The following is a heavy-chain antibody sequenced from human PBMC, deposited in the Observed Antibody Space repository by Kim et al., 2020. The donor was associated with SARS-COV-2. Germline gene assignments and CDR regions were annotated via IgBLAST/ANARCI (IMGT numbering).Heavy chain of an antibody. V-gene: IGHV3-7*01. CDR2: IKQDGNQK. CDR1: GFTFSSYW. Sequence: GGSLRLSCAASGFTFSSYWMTWVRQAPGKGLEWVANIKQDGNQKYYVDSVKGRFTISRDNAKNSLYLPMNSLRAEDTAVYYCARDGDLYSSGKDAFDIWG. CDR3: ARDGDLYSSGKDAFDI. J-gene: IGHJ3*02. D-gene: IGHD6-19*01.